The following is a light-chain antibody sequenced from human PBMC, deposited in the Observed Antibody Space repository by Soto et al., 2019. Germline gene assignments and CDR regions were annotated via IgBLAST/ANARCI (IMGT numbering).Light chain of an antibody. J-gene: IGKJ3*01. V-gene: IGKV1-12*01. CDR3: QHSYNNPD. CDR2: AAS. CDR1: QGISSW. Sequence: DIQMTQSPSSVSASVGDRVTITCRASQGISSWLVWYQQKPGKATKLLIYAASSLQSGVPSRNSGSKSGTKFTLAISSLQREYFATYYLQHSYNNPDLGPGIKVNI.